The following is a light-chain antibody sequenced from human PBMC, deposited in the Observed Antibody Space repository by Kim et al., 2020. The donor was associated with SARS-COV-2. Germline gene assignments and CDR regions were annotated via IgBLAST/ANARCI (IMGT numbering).Light chain of an antibody. CDR3: KQRYSTPLES. V-gene: IGKV1-39*01. Sequence: DIQMTQSPSSLSASVGDRVTITCRASQSISSYLNWYQQKPGKAPKLLIYAASSLQSGVPSRFSGSGSGTDFTLTISSLQPEDFATYYCKQRYSTPLESFGRETELEIK. CDR1: QSISSY. J-gene: IGKJ2*03. CDR2: AAS.